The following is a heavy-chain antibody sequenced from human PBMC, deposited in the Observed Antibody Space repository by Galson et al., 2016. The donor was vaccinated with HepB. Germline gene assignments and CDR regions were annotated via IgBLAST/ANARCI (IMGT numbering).Heavy chain of an antibody. CDR3: ARGVGWTDRRHWLDP. Sequence: SLRLSCAATGFTFSTQSMNWVRQAPGKGLEWVASITSTSYAISYADSVRGRFTISRDNAKDSLFLQMNSLRVDDTAIYYCARGVGWTDRRHWLDPWGQGTLVTVSS. D-gene: IGHD1-14*01. J-gene: IGHJ5*02. V-gene: IGHV3-21*01. CDR1: GFTFSTQS. CDR2: ITSTSYAI.